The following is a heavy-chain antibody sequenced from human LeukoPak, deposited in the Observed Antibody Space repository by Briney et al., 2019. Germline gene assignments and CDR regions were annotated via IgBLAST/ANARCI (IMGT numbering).Heavy chain of an antibody. CDR3: ARDSTYYHDSGSSGPHYFDS. Sequence: GGSLRLSCAASGFTFSSYAMHWVRQAPGKGLEWVAVISYDGTITYYADSVKGRFTNSRDNPKNTLYLQLNSLRAEDTAIYYCARDSTYYHDSGSSGPHYFDSWGQGTLVTVSS. CDR2: ISYDGTIT. V-gene: IGHV3-30*01. J-gene: IGHJ4*02. D-gene: IGHD3-10*01. CDR1: GFTFSSYA.